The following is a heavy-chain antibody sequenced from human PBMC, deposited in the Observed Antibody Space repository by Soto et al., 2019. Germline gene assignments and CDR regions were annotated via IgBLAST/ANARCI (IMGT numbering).Heavy chain of an antibody. D-gene: IGHD3-3*01. J-gene: IGHJ6*02. CDR1: GGSISSYY. CDR2: IYYSGST. V-gene: IGHV4-59*01. CDR3: ARERYYDFWSGFHGMDA. Sequence: PSETLSLTCTVSGGSISSYYWSWIRQPPGKGLEWIGYIYYSGSTNYNPSLKSRVTISVDTSKNQFSLKLSSVTAADTAVYYCARERYYDFWSGFHGMDAWGPGSTVTVSS.